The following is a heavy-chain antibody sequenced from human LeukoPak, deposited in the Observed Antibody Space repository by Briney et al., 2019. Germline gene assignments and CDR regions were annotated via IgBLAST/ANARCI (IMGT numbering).Heavy chain of an antibody. Sequence: SETLSLTCAVYGGSFSGYYWSWIRQPPGKGLEWIGEINHSGSTNYNPSLKSRVTISVDTSKNQFSLKLSSVTAADTAVYYCARREGANPFDYWGQGTLVTVSS. CDR3: ARREGANPFDY. V-gene: IGHV4-34*01. J-gene: IGHJ4*02. CDR1: GGSFSGYY. CDR2: INHSGST. D-gene: IGHD1-26*01.